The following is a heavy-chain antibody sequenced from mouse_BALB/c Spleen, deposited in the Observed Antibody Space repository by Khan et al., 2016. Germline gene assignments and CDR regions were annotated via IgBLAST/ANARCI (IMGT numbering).Heavy chain of an antibody. J-gene: IGHJ3*01. D-gene: IGHD2-1*01. CDR1: GYAFTTYN. CDR3: AIWDVNYVPFAY. CDR2: IDPYNGVS. V-gene: IGHV1S135*01. Sequence: VQLQQSGPELVKPGASVKVSCKGSGYAFTTYNMYWVKQSHGKSLEWIGYIDPYNGVSSYNQKFKDKATLTVDESSSTAYMHLNSLTSEDSAVYSCAIWDVNYVPFAYLGQGTLVTVSA.